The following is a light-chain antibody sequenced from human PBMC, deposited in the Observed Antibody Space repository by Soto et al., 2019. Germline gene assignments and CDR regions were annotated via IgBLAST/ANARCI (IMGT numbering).Light chain of an antibody. CDR1: QSVSSF. CDR2: GAS. J-gene: IGKJ1*01. CDR3: QQYSNWPSWT. Sequence: EKVMTQSPATLSMSPGERATLSCRASQSVSSFLAWYQQKPGQAPRLLIYGASTRATGIPARFSGSRSETKFTLTISSLQAEDFAVCYCQQYSNWPSWTFGQGTKVEVK. V-gene: IGKV3-15*01.